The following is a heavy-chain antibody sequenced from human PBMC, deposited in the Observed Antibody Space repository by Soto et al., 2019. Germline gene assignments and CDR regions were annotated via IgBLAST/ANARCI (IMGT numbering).Heavy chain of an antibody. CDR1: GFTFSTYW. Sequence: GGSLRLSCAASGFTFSTYWMSWVRQAPGKGLEWVANIKEDGSEKRYVDSVKGRLTISRDNAKNSLYLQMSSLRAEDTAVYYCATIQGHRFNYWGQGTLVTVSS. CDR2: IKEDGSEK. V-gene: IGHV3-7*01. CDR3: ATIQGHRFNY. J-gene: IGHJ4*02.